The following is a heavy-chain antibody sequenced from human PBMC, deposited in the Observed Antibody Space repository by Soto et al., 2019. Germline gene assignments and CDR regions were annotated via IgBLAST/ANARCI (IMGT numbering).Heavy chain of an antibody. D-gene: IGHD3-22*01. CDR2: IYWDDDK. V-gene: IGHV2-5*02. J-gene: IGHJ5*02. CDR1: GFSLSTSGVG. CDR3: AHRLVLYDSSGYFAP. Sequence: SGPTLVNPTQTLALTCTFSGFSLSTSGVGVGWNRQPPGKALEWLALIYWDDDKRYSPSLKSRLTITKDPSKNQVVLTMTNMDPVDTATYYCAHRLVLYDSSGYFAPWGQGTLVTVSS.